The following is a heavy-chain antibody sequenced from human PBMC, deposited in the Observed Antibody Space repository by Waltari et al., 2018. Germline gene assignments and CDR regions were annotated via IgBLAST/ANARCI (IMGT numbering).Heavy chain of an antibody. Sequence: EVQLVESGGGLLQPGGSLRLSCAASVFPFGSYEMNCVRQAPGKGLDWVSYISNTCSTIYYADSVKGRLTISRDNAKNPLYLQMNSLRAEETAVYYCARKHTTASWDSGSYYYYYYMDVWGKGTTVTVSS. CDR1: VFPFGSYE. V-gene: IGHV3-48*03. CDR2: ISNTCSTI. J-gene: IGHJ6*03. CDR3: ARKHTTASWDSGSYYYYYYMDV. D-gene: IGHD1-26*01.